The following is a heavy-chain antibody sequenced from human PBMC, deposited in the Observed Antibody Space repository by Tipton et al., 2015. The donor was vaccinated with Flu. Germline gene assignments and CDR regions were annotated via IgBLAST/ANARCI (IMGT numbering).Heavy chain of an antibody. J-gene: IGHJ3*02. V-gene: IGHV3-7*01. Sequence: SLRLSCAASGFTFSTYWMSWVRQAPGKGLEWVANIRQDGSETFYGDSMEGRFTISRDNARNSLFLHMHSLRADDTAVYYCARESLVGTADDAVDIWGQGTKVIVST. CDR1: GFTFSTYW. D-gene: IGHD2-21*02. CDR3: ARESLVGTADDAVDI. CDR2: IRQDGSET.